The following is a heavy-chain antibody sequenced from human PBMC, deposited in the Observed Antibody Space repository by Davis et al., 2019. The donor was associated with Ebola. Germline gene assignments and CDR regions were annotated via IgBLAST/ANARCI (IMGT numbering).Heavy chain of an antibody. Sequence: SETLSLTCTVSGGSISSGGYYWGWIRQPPGKGLEWIGSIYYSGSTYYNPSLKSRVTISVDTSKNQFSLKLSSVTAADTAVYYCARIVTYYYDSSGYYRTDAFDIWGQGTMVTVSS. V-gene: IGHV4-39*01. CDR3: ARIVTYYYDSSGYYRTDAFDI. J-gene: IGHJ3*02. CDR1: GGSISSGGYY. D-gene: IGHD3-22*01. CDR2: IYYSGST.